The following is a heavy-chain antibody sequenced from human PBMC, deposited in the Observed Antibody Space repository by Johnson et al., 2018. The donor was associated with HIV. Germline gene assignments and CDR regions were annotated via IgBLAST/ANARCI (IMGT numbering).Heavy chain of an antibody. V-gene: IGHV3-30*19. CDR3: ARALPRYDAFDI. CDR2: IWYDGSNK. J-gene: IGHJ3*02. CDR1: GFTFSSYG. D-gene: IGHD1-14*01. Sequence: QVQLVESGGGVVQPGRSLRLSCAASGFTFSSYGMHWVRQAPGKGLEWVAVIWYDGSNKYYADSVKGRFTISRDNSKNTLYLQMNSLRAEDTAVYYCARALPRYDAFDIWGQGTMVTVSS.